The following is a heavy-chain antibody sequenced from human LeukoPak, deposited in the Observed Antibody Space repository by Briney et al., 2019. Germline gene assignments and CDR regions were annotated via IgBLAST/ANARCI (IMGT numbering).Heavy chain of an antibody. CDR2: MNPNSGNT. CDR1: EYTFTSYD. Sequence: GASVKVSCKASEYTFTSYDINWVRQATGQGLEWMGWMNPNSGNTGYAQRFQGRVTMTRDTSITTAYMELSSLTSEDTAVYYCARGTPSGWLGAVYWGQGTLVTVSS. D-gene: IGHD6-19*01. V-gene: IGHV1-8*01. J-gene: IGHJ4*02. CDR3: ARGTPSGWLGAVY.